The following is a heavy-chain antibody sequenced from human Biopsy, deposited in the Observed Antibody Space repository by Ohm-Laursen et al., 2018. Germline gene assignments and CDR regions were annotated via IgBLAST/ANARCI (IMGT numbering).Heavy chain of an antibody. CDR3: AKGGYCTTTSCYMDVDY. D-gene: IGHD2-2*02. CDR1: GFTFSGFS. Sequence: SLRLSCAASGFTFSGFSMNWVRQAPGKGLAWVSTISGSGGSTYYADSVKGRFTISRDASKNTLYLLMNSLRAEDTAMYYCAKGGYCTTTSCYMDVDYWGQGTLVTVSS. V-gene: IGHV3-23*01. J-gene: IGHJ4*02. CDR2: ISGSGGST.